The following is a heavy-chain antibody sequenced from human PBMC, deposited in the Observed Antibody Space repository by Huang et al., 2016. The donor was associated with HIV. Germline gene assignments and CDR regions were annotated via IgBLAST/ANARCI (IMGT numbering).Heavy chain of an antibody. CDR2: RSYDGNNK. CDR1: GFSFKSYN. V-gene: IGHV3-30*18. D-gene: IGHD1-26*01. J-gene: IGHJ4*02. Sequence: QVHLVESGGGVVQPGRSLRLSCAASGFSFKSYNMHWVRQAPGKGLEWVAGRSYDGNNKDYPDSLRGRFAISRDNSKTALYLEMNSLRADDTAVYFCAKDRSCGSYYFDSWGRGTLVTVSS. CDR3: AKDRSCGSYYFDS.